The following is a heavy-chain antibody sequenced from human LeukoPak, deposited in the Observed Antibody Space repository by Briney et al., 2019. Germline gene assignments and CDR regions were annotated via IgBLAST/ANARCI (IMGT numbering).Heavy chain of an antibody. V-gene: IGHV3-21*01. CDR1: GFTFSSYS. D-gene: IGHD5-24*01. Sequence: GGSLRLSCAASGFTFSSYSMNWVRQAPGKGLEWVSSISSSSSYIYYADSVKGRFTISRDNAKNSLYLQMNSLRAEDAAVYYCAREVSRDGYFDYWGQGTLVTVSS. CDR2: ISSSSSYI. J-gene: IGHJ4*02. CDR3: AREVSRDGYFDY.